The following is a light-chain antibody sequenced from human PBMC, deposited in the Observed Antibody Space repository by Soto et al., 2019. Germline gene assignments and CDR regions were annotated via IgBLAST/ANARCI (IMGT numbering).Light chain of an antibody. CDR2: KAS. V-gene: IGKV1-5*03. CDR1: QNIRSW. CDR3: QQYDSSSS. Sequence: DIQMTQSPSTLSASVGDIVTITCRASQNIRSWLAWYQQKPGKAPRLLIYKASSLESGVPSRLSGSGSGTEFTLTISSLQPDDSATYYCQQYDSSSSFGGGTKVDIK. J-gene: IGKJ4*02.